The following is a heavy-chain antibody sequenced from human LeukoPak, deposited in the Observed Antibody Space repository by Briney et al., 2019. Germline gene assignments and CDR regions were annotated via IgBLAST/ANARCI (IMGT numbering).Heavy chain of an antibody. V-gene: IGHV1-46*01. Sequence: ASVNVSCKASGYTFTSYYMHWVRQAPGQGLEWMGIINFSGVSTTYAQKFQGRVTMTSDTSTSTVYMELSSLRSEDTAVYYCARDQAATNTQVRFCLDWGQGTLVTVSS. CDR1: GYTFTSYY. CDR3: ARDQAATNTQVRFCLD. CDR2: INFSGVST. D-gene: IGHD3-9*01. J-gene: IGHJ4*02.